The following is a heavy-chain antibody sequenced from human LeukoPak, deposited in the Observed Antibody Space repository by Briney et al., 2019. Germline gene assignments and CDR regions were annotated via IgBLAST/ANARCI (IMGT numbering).Heavy chain of an antibody. CDR3: AKDIEPAAGTPDY. J-gene: IGHJ4*02. Sequence: GGSLRLSCAASGFTFSSYSMNWVRQAPGKGLEWVSFISSSRSYIYYADSVKGRFTISRDNAKNSLYLQMNSLRAEDTALYYCAKDIEPAAGTPDYWGQGTLVTVSS. CDR1: GFTFSSYS. CDR2: ISSSRSYI. D-gene: IGHD6-13*01. V-gene: IGHV3-21*04.